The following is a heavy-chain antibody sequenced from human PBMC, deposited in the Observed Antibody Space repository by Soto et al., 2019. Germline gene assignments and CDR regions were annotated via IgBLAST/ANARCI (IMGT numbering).Heavy chain of an antibody. CDR1: GFTFSGFD. D-gene: IGHD7-27*01. Sequence: GGSLRLSCEASGFTFSGFDMHWVRQPTGKGLEWVSSIGTAGDTYYAVSVKGRFTISRDNAKNSLSLQMNSLRAEDTAVYHCVRDLLGSGGHFDYWGQGTPVTVSS. V-gene: IGHV3-13*01. CDR3: VRDLLGSGGHFDY. J-gene: IGHJ4*02. CDR2: IGTAGDT.